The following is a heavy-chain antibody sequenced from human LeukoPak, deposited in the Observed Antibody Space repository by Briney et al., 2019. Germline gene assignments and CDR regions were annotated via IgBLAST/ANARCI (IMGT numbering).Heavy chain of an antibody. CDR2: IIPIFGTA. CDR1: GGTFSSYA. V-gene: IGHV1-69*05. Sequence: SVKVSCKASGGTFSSYAISWVRQAPGQGLEWMGGIIPIFGTANYAQKFQGRVTITTDESTSTAYMELSSLRSEDTAVYYCARSGSGSYTEFDYWGQGTLVTVSS. CDR3: ARSGSGSYTEFDY. D-gene: IGHD3-10*01. J-gene: IGHJ4*02.